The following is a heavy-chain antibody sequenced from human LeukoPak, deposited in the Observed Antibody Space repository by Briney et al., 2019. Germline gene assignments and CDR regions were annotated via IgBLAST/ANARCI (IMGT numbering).Heavy chain of an antibody. J-gene: IGHJ5*01. CDR1: GYTFTSYV. V-gene: IGHV1-3*03. CDR2: INAGNGNT. D-gene: IGHD3-22*01. CDR3: AVDPYYYDSGWFDF. Sequence: GASVKVSCKASGYTFTSYVIHWVRQAPGQRLEWMGWINAGNGNTKYSQEFQGRVTMTRDTSTSTAYMELSSLRSEDTAVYYCAVDPYYYDSGWFDFWGQGT.